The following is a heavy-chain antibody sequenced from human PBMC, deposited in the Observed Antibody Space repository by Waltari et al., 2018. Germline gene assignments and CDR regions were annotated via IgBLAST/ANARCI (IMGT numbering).Heavy chain of an antibody. D-gene: IGHD2-8*01. CDR1: GYSLNSVFY. V-gene: IGHV4-38-2*01. CDR3: TRQVLGYCTSAACRRLES. J-gene: IGHJ4*02. Sequence: QVHLQESGPGLVKASETLSLTCDVSGYSLNSVFYWGWIRQPPGKGLEWVATVYHEGTTFYNPSLTSRVTTSMDTSKNQFSLKLKFVTAADTAVYYCTRQVLGYCTSAACRRLESWGQGTLVTVSS. CDR2: VYHEGTT.